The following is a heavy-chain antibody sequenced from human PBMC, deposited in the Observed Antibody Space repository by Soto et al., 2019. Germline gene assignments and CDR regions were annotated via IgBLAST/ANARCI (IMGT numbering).Heavy chain of an antibody. CDR2: ISPAGTNQ. V-gene: IGHV3-30-3*01. CDR3: ARENSRISPRLFQH. J-gene: IGHJ1*01. CDR1: VFICSDYA. D-gene: IGHD6-6*01. Sequence: GWSLRLSCLVSVFICSDYAMHWARQAPGKGLEWVALISPAGTNQYYADSAKGRFTISRDNSKNTLYLQMNSLRPEDTGLYYCARENSRISPRLFQHWGHGTLVTVSS.